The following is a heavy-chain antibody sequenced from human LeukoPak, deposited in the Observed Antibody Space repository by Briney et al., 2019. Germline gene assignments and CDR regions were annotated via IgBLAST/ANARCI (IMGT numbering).Heavy chain of an antibody. Sequence: ASVKVSCKASGYTFTSYAMHWVRQAPGQRLEWMGWINAGNGNTKYSQKFQGRVTITRDTSASTAYMELSSLRSEDTAVYYCARDPPVTARDYYYGMDVWGQGTTVTVSS. V-gene: IGHV1-3*01. J-gene: IGHJ6*02. CDR2: INAGNGNT. CDR3: ARDPPVTARDYYYGMDV. CDR1: GYTFTSYA. D-gene: IGHD4-17*01.